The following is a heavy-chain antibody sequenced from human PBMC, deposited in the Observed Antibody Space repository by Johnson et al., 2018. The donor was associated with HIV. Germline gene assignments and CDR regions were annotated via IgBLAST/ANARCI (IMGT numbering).Heavy chain of an antibody. CDR1: GFTFDDYA. J-gene: IGHJ3*02. V-gene: IGHV3-9*01. D-gene: IGHD6-13*01. CDR2: ISWNSGSI. CDR3: AKDNVDSSWYAGAFDI. Sequence: QLVESGGGVVQPGGSLRLSCAASGFTFDDYAMHRVRQAPGKGLEWVSGISWNSGSIGYADSVKGRFTISRDNAKNSLYLQMNSLRAEDTALYYCAKDNVDSSWYAGAFDIWGQGTMVTVSS.